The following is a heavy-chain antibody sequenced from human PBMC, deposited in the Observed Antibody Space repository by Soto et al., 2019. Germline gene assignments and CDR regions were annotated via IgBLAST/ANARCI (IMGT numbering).Heavy chain of an antibody. CDR2: IYYSGST. CDR3: ARLGSGYYARDY. V-gene: IGHV4-39*01. CDR1: GGSISSSSYY. Sequence: QLQLQESGPGLVKPSETLSLTCTVSGGSISSSSYYWGWIRQPPGKGLEWIGSIYYSGSTYYNPSLKSRVTISVDTSKNQFSLKLSSVTAADTAVYYCARLGSGYYARDYWGQGTLVTVSS. J-gene: IGHJ4*02. D-gene: IGHD3-22*01.